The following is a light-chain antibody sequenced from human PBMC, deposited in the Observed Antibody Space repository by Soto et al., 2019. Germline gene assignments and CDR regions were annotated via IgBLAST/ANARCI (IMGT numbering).Light chain of an antibody. V-gene: IGKV3-11*01. J-gene: IGKJ1*01. CDR3: QQRSDWPST. CDR1: QYITIY. CDR2: DAS. Sequence: EIVLTQSAATLSLSPGERATLSCRASQYITIYLAWYQQKPGQAPRLLIYDASNRATGIPARFSGSGSGTDFTLTISRLEPEDFAVYYCQQRSDWPSTFGQGTKVDIK.